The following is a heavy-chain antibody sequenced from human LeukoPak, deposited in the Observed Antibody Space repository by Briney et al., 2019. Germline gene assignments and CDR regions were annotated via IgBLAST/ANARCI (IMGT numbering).Heavy chain of an antibody. Sequence: AGGSLRLSCAASGFTFSSYGMHRVRQAPGKGLEWVAVIWYDGSNKYYADSVKGRFTISRDNSKNTLYLQMNSLRAEDTAVYYCAKDWSSGIFGSYYFDYWGQGTLVTVSS. V-gene: IGHV3-33*06. CDR1: GFTFSSYG. CDR3: AKDWSSGIFGSYYFDY. D-gene: IGHD3-3*01. J-gene: IGHJ4*02. CDR2: IWYDGSNK.